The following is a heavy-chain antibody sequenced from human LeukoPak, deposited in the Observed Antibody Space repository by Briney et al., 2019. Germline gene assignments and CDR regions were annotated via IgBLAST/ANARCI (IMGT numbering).Heavy chain of an antibody. CDR3: ARSVCRSSTSCYWGAYNWFDP. D-gene: IGHD2-2*01. Sequence: GASVKVSCKASGYTFTSYGISWVRQATGQGLEWMGWMNPNSGNTGYAQKFQGRVTMTRNTSISTAYMELSSLRSEDTAVYYCARSVCRSSTSCYWGAYNWFDPWGQGTLVTVSS. V-gene: IGHV1-8*02. J-gene: IGHJ5*02. CDR2: MNPNSGNT. CDR1: GYTFTSYG.